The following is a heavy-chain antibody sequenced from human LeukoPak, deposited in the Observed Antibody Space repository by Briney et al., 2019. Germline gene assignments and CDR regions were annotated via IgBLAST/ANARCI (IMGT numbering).Heavy chain of an antibody. CDR1: GFTFSNYA. V-gene: IGHV3-23*01. J-gene: IGHJ4*02. Sequence: PGGSLRLSCVASGFTFSNYAMSWVRQAPGKGLEWVSAINSGGGNTYYADSVKGRFTISRGNSNNRLYLQMKSLSAEDTAVYYCAKARDTYGRNCFDSWGQGTLVTVSS. CDR2: INSGGGNT. D-gene: IGHD1-1*01. CDR3: AKARDTYGRNCFDS.